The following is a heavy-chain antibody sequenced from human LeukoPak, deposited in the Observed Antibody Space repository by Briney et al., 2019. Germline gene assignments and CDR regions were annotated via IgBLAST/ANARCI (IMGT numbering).Heavy chain of an antibody. CDR1: GFIFSSYG. Sequence: GGSLRLSCAASGFIFSSYGMHWDRQAPGKGLEWVAVIWYDGSNKYYADSVKGRFTISRDNSKNTLYLQMNSLRAEDTAVYYCARSRLVVVPAANWFDPWGQGTLVTVSS. D-gene: IGHD2-2*01. V-gene: IGHV3-33*01. J-gene: IGHJ5*02. CDR2: IWYDGSNK. CDR3: ARSRLVVVPAANWFDP.